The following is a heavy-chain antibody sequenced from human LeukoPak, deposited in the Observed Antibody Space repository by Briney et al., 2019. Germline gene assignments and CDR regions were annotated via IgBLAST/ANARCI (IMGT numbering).Heavy chain of an antibody. V-gene: IGHV3-7*03. J-gene: IGHJ4*02. Sequence: GGSLRLCCAASGFIFSTYWMSWVRQAPGKGLEWVANIKQDGSEKYYVDSVKGRFTISRDNAKNSLYLQMNSLRAEDTAVYYCARDGMATINSWGQGTVVTVSS. D-gene: IGHD5-12*01. CDR1: GFIFSTYW. CDR3: ARDGMATINS. CDR2: IKQDGSEK.